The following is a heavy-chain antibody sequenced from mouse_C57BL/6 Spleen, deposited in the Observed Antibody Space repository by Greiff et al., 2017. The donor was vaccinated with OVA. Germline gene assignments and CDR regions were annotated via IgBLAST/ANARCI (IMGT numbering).Heavy chain of an antibody. J-gene: IGHJ1*03. V-gene: IGHV1-66*01. Sequence: VQLQQSGPELVKPGASVKISCKASGYSFTSYYIHWVKQRPGQGLEWIGWIYPGSGNTKYNEKFKGKATLTADTSSSTAYMQLSSLTSEDSAVYYCARTYGNLYWYFDVWGTGTTVTVSS. CDR1: GYSFTSYY. CDR3: ARTYGNLYWYFDV. CDR2: IYPGSGNT. D-gene: IGHD2-1*01.